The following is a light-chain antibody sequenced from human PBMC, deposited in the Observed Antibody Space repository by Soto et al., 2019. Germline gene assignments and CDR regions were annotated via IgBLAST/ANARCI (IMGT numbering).Light chain of an antibody. CDR2: NNN. Sequence: QSVLTQPPSASGTPGQRVTISCSGSSSNIGGNYVYSYHQLPGADPQLLIPNNNHRPPWVPAGRSCSKSGSSASLAISALLYGDDDDDYCAAWYDSLSGYVFGTGTKLTVL. J-gene: IGLJ1*01. CDR1: SSNIGGNY. CDR3: AAWYDSLSGYV. V-gene: IGLV1-47*02.